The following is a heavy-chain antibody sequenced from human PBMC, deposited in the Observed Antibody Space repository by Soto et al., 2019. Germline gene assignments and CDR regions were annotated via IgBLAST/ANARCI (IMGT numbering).Heavy chain of an antibody. J-gene: IGHJ4*02. V-gene: IGHV3-48*03. CDR1: GFTFSSYE. CDR3: VRKAGVSLG. CDR2: ISITGSTI. Sequence: GSLRLSCAASGFTFSSYEMNWVRQAPGKGLEWVSYISITGSTIYYADSVKGRFAISRDNAKNSLYLQMNSLRAEDTAVYYCVRKAGVSLGWGQGTLVTVSS. D-gene: IGHD3-16*01.